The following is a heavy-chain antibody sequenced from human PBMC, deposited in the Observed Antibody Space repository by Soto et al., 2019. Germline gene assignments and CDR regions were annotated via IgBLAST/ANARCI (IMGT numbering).Heavy chain of an antibody. J-gene: IGHJ4*02. Sequence: GGSLRLSCAASGFTVSSNYLSWVRQAPGKGLEWVSVIFSADNTHYADSVKGRFTISRDNSKNTMFLQMNSLRAEDTAVYYCAITGAGYYIVWGQGTPVTVSS. V-gene: IGHV3-53*01. D-gene: IGHD3-3*01. CDR1: GFTVSSNY. CDR2: IFSADNT. CDR3: AITGAGYYIV.